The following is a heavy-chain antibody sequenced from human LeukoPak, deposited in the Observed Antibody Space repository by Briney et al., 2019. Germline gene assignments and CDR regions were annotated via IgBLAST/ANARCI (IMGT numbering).Heavy chain of an antibody. CDR2: INPNSGGT. Sequence: GGSLRLSCAASGFTFTGYYMHWVRQAPGQGLEWMGWINPNSGGTNYAQKFQGRVTMTRDTSISTAYMELSRLRSGDTAVYYCARSMIVVVGYDYWGQGTLVTVSS. J-gene: IGHJ4*02. CDR3: ARSMIVVVGYDY. CDR1: GFTFTGYY. V-gene: IGHV1-2*02. D-gene: IGHD3-22*01.